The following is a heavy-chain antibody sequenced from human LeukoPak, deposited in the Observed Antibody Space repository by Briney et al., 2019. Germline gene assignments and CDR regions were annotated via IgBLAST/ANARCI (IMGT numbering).Heavy chain of an antibody. J-gene: IGHJ5*02. CDR2: ISAYNGNT. CDR3: ARGSDFWSGFYYGRFDP. Sequence: ASVKVSCKASGYTFTSYGISWVRQAPGRGLEWMGWISAYNGNTNYAQKLQGRVTMTTDTSTSTAYMELRSLRSDDTAVYYCARGSDFWSGFYYGRFDPWGQGTLVTVSS. D-gene: IGHD3-3*01. V-gene: IGHV1-18*01. CDR1: GYTFTSYG.